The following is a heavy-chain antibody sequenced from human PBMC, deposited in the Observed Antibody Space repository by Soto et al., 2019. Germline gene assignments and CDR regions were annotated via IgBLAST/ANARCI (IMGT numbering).Heavy chain of an antibody. V-gene: IGHV4-59*01. CDR1: GGSIRSYY. J-gene: IGHJ3*01. Sequence: QVQLQESGPGLVKPSETLSLTCTVSGGSIRSYYWSWIRQPPGKGLEWIGYIFYSGSTNYNPSLQSRVTISVDTSMNRLSLKLSSVTAADTAVYFCARTYGRGAFDLWGQGTMVTVSS. CDR2: IFYSGST. CDR3: ARTYGRGAFDL. D-gene: IGHD3-10*01.